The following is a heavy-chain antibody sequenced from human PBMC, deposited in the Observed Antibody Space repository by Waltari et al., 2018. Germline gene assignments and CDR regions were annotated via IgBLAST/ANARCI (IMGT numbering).Heavy chain of an antibody. J-gene: IGHJ4*02. V-gene: IGHV3-48*03. CDR2: ISSSGSTI. D-gene: IGHD5-12*01. CDR3: ARDGLDGYKDFDY. CDR1: GFTFSSYE. Sequence: EVQLVESGGGLVQPGGSLRLSCAASGFTFSSYELHWVLQAPGKGLEWVSYISSSGSTIYYADSVKGRFTISRDNAKNSLYLQMNSLRAEDTAVYYCARDGLDGYKDFDYWGQGTLVTVSS.